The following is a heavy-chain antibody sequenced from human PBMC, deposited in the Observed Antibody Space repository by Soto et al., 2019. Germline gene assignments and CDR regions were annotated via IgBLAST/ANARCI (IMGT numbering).Heavy chain of an antibody. CDR1: SGSINENYY. CDR3: ARAPLSTTLRPFHV. J-gene: IGHJ3*01. D-gene: IGHD1-7*01. CDR2: VFHTGTT. Sequence: QVQLQESRPGLVKPSETLSLTCTVSSGSINENYYWNWIRQSPGKELEWIGYVFHTGTTHYNPSLESRVPLALSAFMIQFPLTRPSVAASDTAIYYCARAPLSTTLRPFHVWGPGTMVIVSS. V-gene: IGHV4-59*01.